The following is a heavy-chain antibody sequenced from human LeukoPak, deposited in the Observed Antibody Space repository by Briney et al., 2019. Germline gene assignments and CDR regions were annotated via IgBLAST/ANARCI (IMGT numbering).Heavy chain of an antibody. V-gene: IGHV3-33*01. CDR1: GFTFSSYG. Sequence: GRSLRLSCAASGFTFSSYGMHWVRQAPGKGLEWVAVIWYDGSNKYYADSVKGRFTISRDNSKNTLYLQMNSLRAEDTAVYYCARERFGEPYYPALDYWGQGTLVTVSS. D-gene: IGHD3-10*01. J-gene: IGHJ4*02. CDR2: IWYDGSNK. CDR3: ARERFGEPYYPALDY.